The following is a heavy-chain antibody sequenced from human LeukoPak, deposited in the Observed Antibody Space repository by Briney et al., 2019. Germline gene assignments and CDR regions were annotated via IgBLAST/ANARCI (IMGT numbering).Heavy chain of an antibody. D-gene: IGHD3-22*01. CDR3: ARGRWYYYDSSGYDSLYYYYGMDV. Sequence: SETLSLTCTVSGGSISSSSYYWGWIRQPPGKGLEWIGSIYYSGSTYYNPSLKSRVTISVDTSKNQFSLKLSSVTAADTAVYYCARGRWYYYDSSGYDSLYYYYGMDVWGQGTTVTVSS. CDR2: IYYSGST. V-gene: IGHV4-39*01. J-gene: IGHJ6*02. CDR1: GGSISSSSYY.